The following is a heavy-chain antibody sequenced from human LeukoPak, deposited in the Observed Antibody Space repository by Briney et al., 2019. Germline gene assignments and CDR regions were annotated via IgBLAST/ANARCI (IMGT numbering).Heavy chain of an antibody. CDR2: ISSSGSTI. J-gene: IGHJ4*02. Sequence: GGSLRLSCAASGFTFSSYEMNWVRQAPGKGLEWVSYISSSGSTIYYADSVKGRFTISRDNAKNSLYLRMNSLRAEDTAVYYCARVYYYDSSGSDYWGQGTLVTVSS. D-gene: IGHD3-22*01. CDR3: ARVYYYDSSGSDY. CDR1: GFTFSSYE. V-gene: IGHV3-48*03.